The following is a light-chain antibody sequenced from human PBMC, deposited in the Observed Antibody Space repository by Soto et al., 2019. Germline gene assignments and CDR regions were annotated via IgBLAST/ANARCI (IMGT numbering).Light chain of an antibody. Sequence: DIQMTQSPSTLSASVGDRVAITCRASQDISKWLAWYQQKPGKPPKLLIYDASGLDSGVPSRFSGSGYGTEFTLTISGLQPEDFATFYCQQYGSFPWTFGPGTNVDIK. CDR3: QQYGSFPWT. CDR2: DAS. CDR1: QDISKW. V-gene: IGKV1-5*01. J-gene: IGKJ1*01.